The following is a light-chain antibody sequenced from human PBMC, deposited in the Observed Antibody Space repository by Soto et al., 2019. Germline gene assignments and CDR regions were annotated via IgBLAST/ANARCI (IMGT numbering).Light chain of an antibody. CDR2: AAS. V-gene: IGKV3-15*01. J-gene: IGKJ4*01. CDR3: QQYNNWPPLT. Sequence: EVVVTQSPATLSVSLGGRATLSCRASQSVRTNLAWYQQKPGQAPRLLIYAASTRATGVPARFSGSGSGTEFTLTITSLQSKDFAVYYCQQYNNWPPLTFGGGTKLEVK. CDR1: QSVRTN.